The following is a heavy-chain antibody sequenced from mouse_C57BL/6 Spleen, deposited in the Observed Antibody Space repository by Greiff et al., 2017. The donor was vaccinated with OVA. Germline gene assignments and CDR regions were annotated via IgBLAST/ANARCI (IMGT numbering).Heavy chain of an antibody. D-gene: IGHD2-4*01. CDR3: ARDYGGNAMDY. CDR2: ISSGSSTI. Sequence: EVNVVESGGGLVKPGGSLKLSCAASGFTFSDYGMHWVRQAPEKGLEWVAYISSGSSTIYYADTVKGRFTISRDNAKNTLFLQMTSLRSEDTAMYYCARDYGGNAMDYWGQGTSVTVSS. CDR1: GFTFSDYG. V-gene: IGHV5-17*01. J-gene: IGHJ4*01.